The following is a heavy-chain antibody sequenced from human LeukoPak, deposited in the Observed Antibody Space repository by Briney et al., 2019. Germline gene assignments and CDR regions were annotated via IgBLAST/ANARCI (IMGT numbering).Heavy chain of an antibody. D-gene: IGHD3-22*01. J-gene: IGHJ6*03. Sequence: SETLSLTCTVSGGSISSSSYYWSWIRQPPGKGLEWIGNIYYSGSTNYNPSLKSRVTISVDTSKNRFSLKLSSVTAADTAVYYCTRGSIAYYYMDVWGKGTTVTISS. CDR3: TRGSIAYYYMDV. V-gene: IGHV4-61*01. CDR1: GGSISSSSYY. CDR2: IYYSGST.